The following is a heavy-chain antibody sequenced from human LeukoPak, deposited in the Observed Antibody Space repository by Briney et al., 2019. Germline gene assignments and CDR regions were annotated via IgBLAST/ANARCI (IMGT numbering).Heavy chain of an antibody. Sequence: PGGSLRLSCAASGFTFSSYSMNWVRQAPGRGLQWVSYISSSDDIIFYADSVEGRFTVSRDNAKNSLDLQMNSLRAEDTAVYYCAGSPLDRNDVWYYFDYWGQGTLVTVSS. D-gene: IGHD1-1*01. V-gene: IGHV3-48*01. CDR3: AGSPLDRNDVWYYFDY. J-gene: IGHJ4*02. CDR2: ISSSDDII. CDR1: GFTFSSYS.